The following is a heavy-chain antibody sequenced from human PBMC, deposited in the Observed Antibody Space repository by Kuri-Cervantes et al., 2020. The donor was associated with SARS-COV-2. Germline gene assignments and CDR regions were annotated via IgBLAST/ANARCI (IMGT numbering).Heavy chain of an antibody. CDR3: ARGLTLEGDSYGYHY. J-gene: IGHJ4*02. CDR1: GYTFPSYD. Sequence: ASVKVSCKASGYTFPSYDINWVRQAPGQGLEWMGWINPNSGGTNYAQKFQGRVTMTRDTSISTAYMELSRLRSDDTAVYYCARGLTLEGDSYGYHYWGQGTLGTVSS. V-gene: IGHV1-2*02. D-gene: IGHD5-18*01. CDR2: INPNSGGT.